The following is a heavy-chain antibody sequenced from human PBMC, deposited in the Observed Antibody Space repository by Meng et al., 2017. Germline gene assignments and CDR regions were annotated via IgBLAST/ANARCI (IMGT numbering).Heavy chain of an antibody. CDR1: GASISSAVF. CDR2: ISYSGAT. V-gene: IGHV4-30-4*01. D-gene: IGHD2-2*02. Sequence: QVQLQESGPRLVRPSQTLSLTCTVSGASISSAVFWIWIRQPPGKDLEWIGYISYSGATHYNPSLKGRLTISVDTAKNQFSLSLSSVTAADTAVYYCARVVGDCASCYKGWFDPWGQGTLVTVSS. J-gene: IGHJ5*02. CDR3: ARVVGDCASCYKGWFDP.